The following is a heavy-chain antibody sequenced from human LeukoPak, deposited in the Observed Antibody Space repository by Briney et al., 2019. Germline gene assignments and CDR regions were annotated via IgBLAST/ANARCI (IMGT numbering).Heavy chain of an antibody. CDR1: GFIFTNYE. CDR3: ARVNKGYCSSTSCSPDPDYGY. D-gene: IGHD2-2*01. Sequence: GGSLRLSCAAPGFIFTNYEMNWVRQAPGKGLEWVSYISSSGSTIYYADSVKGRFTISRDNAKNSLYLQMNSLRAEDTAIYYCARVNKGYCSSTSCSPDPDYGYWGQGTLVTVSS. V-gene: IGHV3-48*03. J-gene: IGHJ4*02. CDR2: ISSSGSTI.